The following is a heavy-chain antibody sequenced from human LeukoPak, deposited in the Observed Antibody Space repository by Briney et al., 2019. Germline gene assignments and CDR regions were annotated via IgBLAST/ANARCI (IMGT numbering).Heavy chain of an antibody. Sequence: ASVKVSCKASGYTFTSYDINWVRQATGQGLEWMGWMNPNSGNTGYAQKFQGRVTMTRNTSISTAYMELSSLRSDDTAVYYCARDLPSTPGHKYFQHWGQGTLVTVSS. J-gene: IGHJ1*01. CDR1: GYTFTSYD. V-gene: IGHV1-8*01. D-gene: IGHD2-2*01. CDR2: MNPNSGNT. CDR3: ARDLPSTPGHKYFQH.